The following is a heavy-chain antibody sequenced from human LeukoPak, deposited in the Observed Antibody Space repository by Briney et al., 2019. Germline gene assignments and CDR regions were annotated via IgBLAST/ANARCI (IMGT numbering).Heavy chain of an antibody. V-gene: IGHV1-18*01. Sequence: GASVKVSCKASGYTFTSYGISWVRQAPGQGREWMGWISAYNGKTNYAQKLQGRVTMTSDTSTSTAYMELRSLRSDDTAVNYCASNRDIVVVPAANRGSFAFDSWGQGTMVTVSS. D-gene: IGHD2-2*01. J-gene: IGHJ3*02. CDR3: ASNRDIVVVPAANRGSFAFDS. CDR1: GYTFTSYG. CDR2: ISAYNGKT.